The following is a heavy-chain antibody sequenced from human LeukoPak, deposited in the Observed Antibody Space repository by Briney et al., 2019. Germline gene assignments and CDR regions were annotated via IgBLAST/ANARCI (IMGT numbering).Heavy chain of an antibody. Sequence: GGSLRLSCAASGFTFSSYAMHWVRQAPGKGLEWVAVISYDGSNKYYADSVKGRFTISRDNSKNTLYLQMNSLRAEDTAVYYCVRYTRRYPFDYWGQGTLLTVSS. V-gene: IGHV3-30-3*01. CDR2: ISYDGSNK. D-gene: IGHD1-1*01. CDR3: VRYTRRYPFDY. J-gene: IGHJ4*02. CDR1: GFTFSSYA.